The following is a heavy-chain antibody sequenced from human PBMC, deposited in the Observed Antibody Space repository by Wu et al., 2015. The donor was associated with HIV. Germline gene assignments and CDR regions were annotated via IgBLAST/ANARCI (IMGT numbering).Heavy chain of an antibody. J-gene: IGHJ3*02. CDR2: MNPNSGNT. D-gene: IGHD3-22*01. V-gene: IGHV1-8*01. Sequence: QVQLVQSGAEVKKPGASVKVSCKASGYTFTSYDINWVRQATGQGLEWMGWMNPNSGNTGYAQKFQGRVTMTRNTSISTAYMELSSLRSEDTAVYYCARGNTYYYDSSGPKRAFDIWGQGTMVTVSS. CDR1: GYTFTSYD. CDR3: ARGNTYYYDSSGPKRAFDI.